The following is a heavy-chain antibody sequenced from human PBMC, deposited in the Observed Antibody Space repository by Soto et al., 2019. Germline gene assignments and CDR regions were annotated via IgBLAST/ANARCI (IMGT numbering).Heavy chain of an antibody. CDR3: ARERGRGTDCWECIYV. CDR1: GFTFSGYW. J-gene: IGHJ4*02. Sequence: EVQLVESGGGLVQPGGSLRLSCVGSGFTFSGYWMTWVRQAPGKGLEWVANIKEDGSEKYYVDSVKGRFTISRDNAENSLYLQMNSLRPEDTSVYYCARERGRGTDCWECIYVWGQGTLVTVA. CDR2: IKEDGSEK. V-gene: IGHV3-7*01. D-gene: IGHD2-21*01.